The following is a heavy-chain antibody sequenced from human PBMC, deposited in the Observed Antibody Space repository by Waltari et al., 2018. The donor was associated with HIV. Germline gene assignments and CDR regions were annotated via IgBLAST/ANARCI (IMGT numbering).Heavy chain of an antibody. D-gene: IGHD5-12*01. CDR2: INWNGGST. J-gene: IGHJ4*02. Sequence: EVQLVESGGGVVRPGGSLRLSCAASGFTFDDYGMSWVRQPPGKGLEWVSGINWNGGSTTYADSVKGRFTISRDNAKNFLYLQMNSLRAEDTASYFCASGYSGYDFAYWGQGTLVTVSS. CDR1: GFTFDDYG. CDR3: ASGYSGYDFAY. V-gene: IGHV3-20*04.